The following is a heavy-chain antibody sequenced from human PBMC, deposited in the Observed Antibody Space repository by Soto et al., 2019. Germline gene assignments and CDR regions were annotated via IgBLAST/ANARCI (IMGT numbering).Heavy chain of an antibody. J-gene: IGHJ4*02. CDR2: IWYDGSNK. CDR3: AREDLGELSLFLLDY. V-gene: IGHV3-33*01. Sequence: GGSLRLSCAASGFTFSSYGMHWVRQAPGKGLEWVAVIWYDGSNKYYADSVKGRFTISRDNSKNTLYLQMNSLRAEDTAVYYCAREDLGELSLFLLDYWGQGTLVTVS. CDR1: GFTFSSYG. D-gene: IGHD3-16*02.